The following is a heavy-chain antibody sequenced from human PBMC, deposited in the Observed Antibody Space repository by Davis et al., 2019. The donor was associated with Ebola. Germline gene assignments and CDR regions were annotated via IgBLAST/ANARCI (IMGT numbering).Heavy chain of an antibody. V-gene: IGHV4-39*01. J-gene: IGHJ1*01. Sequence: MPSETLSLTCTVSGGSISSSSYYWGWIRQPPGKGLERIGSIYYSGSTYYNPSLKSRVTISVDTSKNQFSLKLSSVTAADTAVYYCARRGIAVAGTGYFQHWGQGTLVTVSS. CDR3: ARRGIAVAGTGYFQH. CDR2: IYYSGST. CDR1: GGSISSSSYY. D-gene: IGHD6-19*01.